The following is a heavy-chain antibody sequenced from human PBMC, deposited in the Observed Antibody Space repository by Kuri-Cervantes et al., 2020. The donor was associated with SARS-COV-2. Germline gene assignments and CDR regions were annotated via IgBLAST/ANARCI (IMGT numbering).Heavy chain of an antibody. J-gene: IGHJ3*02. CDR1: GGTFSSYA. CDR2: IIPIFGTA. D-gene: IGHD2-2*01. Sequence: SVKVSCKASGGTFSSYAISWVRQAPGQGLEWMGGIIPIFGTANYAQKFQGRVTITADESTSTAYMELGSLRSEDTAVYYCARGSVVPAARGSLSAFDIWGQGTMVTVSS. CDR3: ARGSVVPAARGSLSAFDI. V-gene: IGHV1-69*13.